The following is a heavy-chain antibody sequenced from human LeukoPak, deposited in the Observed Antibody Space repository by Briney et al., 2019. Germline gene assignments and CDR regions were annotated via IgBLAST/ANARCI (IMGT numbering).Heavy chain of an antibody. Sequence: GGSLRLSCAASGFTFSSYNMHWVRQAPGKGLEWVALISYDGSNQLYADSVKGRFTISRDNAKNSLYLQMNSLRDEDTAVYYCARPGAYYFDYWGQGTLVTVSS. V-gene: IGHV3-30-3*01. J-gene: IGHJ4*02. CDR3: ARPGAYYFDY. CDR1: GFTFSSYN. CDR2: ISYDGSNQ. D-gene: IGHD1-1*01.